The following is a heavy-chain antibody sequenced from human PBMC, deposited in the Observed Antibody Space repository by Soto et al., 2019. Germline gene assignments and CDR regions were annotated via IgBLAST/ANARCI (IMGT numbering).Heavy chain of an antibody. J-gene: IGHJ4*02. V-gene: IGHV3-30-3*01. D-gene: IGHD1-26*01. CDR3: ARGWEANDY. CDR2: ISYDGSNK. Sequence: VQLVEAGGGVVQPGRSLRRSCAASGFTFGSYAMHWVRQAPGKGLEWVAVISYDGSNKYYADSVKGRFTISRDNSKNTLYLQMNSLRAEDTAVYYCARGWEANDYWGQGTLVTVSS. CDR1: GFTFGSYA.